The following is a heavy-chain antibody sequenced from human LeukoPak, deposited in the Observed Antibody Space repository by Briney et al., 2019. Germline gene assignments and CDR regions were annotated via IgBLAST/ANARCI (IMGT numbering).Heavy chain of an antibody. V-gene: IGHV3-74*01. Sequence: GGSLRPSCAASGFTFSSYWMHWVRQAPGKGLVWVSRIQTDGSSTTYADSVKGRFTISRDNAKNTLYLQMNSLRAEDTAVYYCASHPGYDFWSGYSYWGQGTLVTVSS. CDR3: ASHPGYDFWSGYSY. CDR1: GFTFSSYW. CDR2: IQTDGSST. D-gene: IGHD3-3*01. J-gene: IGHJ4*02.